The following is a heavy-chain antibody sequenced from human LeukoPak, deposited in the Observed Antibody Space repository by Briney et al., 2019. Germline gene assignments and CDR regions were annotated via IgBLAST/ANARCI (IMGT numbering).Heavy chain of an antibody. V-gene: IGHV4-59*01. J-gene: IGHJ4*02. CDR2: IYYSGST. CDR3: ARVEEWLRLDY. D-gene: IGHD5-12*01. Sequence: SETLSLTCTVSGGSIASYYWSWFRQPPGKRLEWIGHIYYSGSTNYNPSLKSRVSISVDTSKNQFSLKLSSVTAADTAVYYCARVEEWLRLDYWGQGTLVTVSS. CDR1: GGSIASYY.